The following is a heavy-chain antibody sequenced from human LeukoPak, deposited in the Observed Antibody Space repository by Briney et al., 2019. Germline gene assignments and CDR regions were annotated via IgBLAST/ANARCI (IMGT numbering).Heavy chain of an antibody. CDR1: GGSSSGYY. CDR2: IYYSGST. CDR3: ARTMVRGVKAFDI. D-gene: IGHD3-10*01. Sequence: KPSETLSLTCTVSGGSSSGYYWSWIRQPPGKGLEWIGYIYYSGSTNYNPSLKSRVTISVDTSNNQFSLKLSSVTAADTAVYYCARTMVRGVKAFDIWGQGTMVTVSS. V-gene: IGHV4-59*01. J-gene: IGHJ3*02.